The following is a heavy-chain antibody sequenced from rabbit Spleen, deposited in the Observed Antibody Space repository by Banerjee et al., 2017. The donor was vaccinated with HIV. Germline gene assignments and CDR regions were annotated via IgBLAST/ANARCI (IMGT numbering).Heavy chain of an antibody. CDR2: INIVTGKS. CDR1: GVSLNDKDV. CDR3: TRDAGDNSRLNRLDL. J-gene: IGHJ6*01. D-gene: IGHD2-1*01. Sequence: EQLEESGGGLVKPDGSLTLTCKASGVSLNDKDVMCWVRQAPGKGLEWIACINIVTGKSVYASWAKGRFTMSRTSSTTVTLQMTSLTAADTATYFCTRDAGDNSRLNRLDLWGPGTLVTVS. V-gene: IGHV1S45*01.